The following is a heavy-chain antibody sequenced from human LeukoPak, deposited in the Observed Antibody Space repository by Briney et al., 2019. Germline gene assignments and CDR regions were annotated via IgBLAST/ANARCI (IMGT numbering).Heavy chain of an antibody. CDR3: ATTYSGIAVAGTFDY. CDR1: GFTFSSYA. Sequence: GSLRLSCAASGFTFSSYAMSLVRQAPGKGLEWVSAISGSGGSTYYADSVKGRFTISRDNSKNTLYLQMNSLRAEDTAVYYCATTYSGIAVAGTFDYWGQGTLVTVSS. D-gene: IGHD6-19*01. J-gene: IGHJ4*02. V-gene: IGHV3-23*01. CDR2: ISGSGGST.